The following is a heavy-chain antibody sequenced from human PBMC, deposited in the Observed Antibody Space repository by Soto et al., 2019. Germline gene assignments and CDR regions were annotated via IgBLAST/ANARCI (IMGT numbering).Heavy chain of an antibody. V-gene: IGHV3-23*01. Sequence: GGSLRLSCAASGFTFSSYAMHWVRQSPGKGLEWVSGISGSGGTTYYADSVKGRFTISRDNSKSTLYLQMNSLRAEDTALYYCAKRSGSSGYYGNYHFDYWGQGTLVTVSS. CDR3: AKRSGSSGYYGNYHFDY. D-gene: IGHD3-22*01. CDR2: ISGSGGTT. CDR1: GFTFSSYA. J-gene: IGHJ4*02.